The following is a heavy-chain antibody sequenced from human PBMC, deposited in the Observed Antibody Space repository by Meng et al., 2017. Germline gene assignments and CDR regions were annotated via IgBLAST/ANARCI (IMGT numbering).Heavy chain of an antibody. Sequence: QLQESGPRLVKPSGTLSLTSAVSGGSISSSNWWSWVRQPPGKGLEWIGEIYHSGSTNYNPSLKSRVTMSVDKSKNQFSLKLSSVTAADTAVYYCARWSIYCSGGSCYSFDYWGQGTLVTVSS. CDR2: IYHSGST. CDR3: ARWSIYCSGGSCYSFDY. J-gene: IGHJ4*02. CDR1: GGSISSSNW. D-gene: IGHD2-15*01. V-gene: IGHV4-4*02.